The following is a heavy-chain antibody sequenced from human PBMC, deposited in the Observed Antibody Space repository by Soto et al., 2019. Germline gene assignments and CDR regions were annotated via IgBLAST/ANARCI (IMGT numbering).Heavy chain of an antibody. D-gene: IGHD3-10*01. CDR3: ARAEAGDYYYGMDV. Sequence: PSETLSLTCTVSGGSISSYYWSWIRQPPGEGLEWIGYIYYSGSTNYNPSLKSRVTISVDTSKNQFSLKLSSVTAADTAVYYCARAEAGDYYYGMDVWGQGTTVTVSS. J-gene: IGHJ6*02. V-gene: IGHV4-59*01. CDR1: GGSISSYY. CDR2: IYYSGST.